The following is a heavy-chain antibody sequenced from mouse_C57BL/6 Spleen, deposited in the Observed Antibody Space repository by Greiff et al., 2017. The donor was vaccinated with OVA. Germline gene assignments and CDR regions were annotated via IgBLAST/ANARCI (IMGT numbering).Heavy chain of an antibody. Sequence: VQLQQSGPELVKPGASVKISCKASGYSFTGYYMNWVKQSPEKSLEWIGEINPSTGGTTYNQKFKAKATLTVDKSSSTAYMQLKSLTSEDSAVYYCARPYGNYYFDYWGQGTTLTVSS. CDR3: ARPYGNYYFDY. J-gene: IGHJ2*01. CDR1: GYSFTGYY. D-gene: IGHD2-1*01. V-gene: IGHV1-42*01. CDR2: INPSTGGT.